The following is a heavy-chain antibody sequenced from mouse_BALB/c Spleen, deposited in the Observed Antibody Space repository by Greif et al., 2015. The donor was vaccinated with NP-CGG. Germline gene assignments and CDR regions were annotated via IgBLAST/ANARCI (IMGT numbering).Heavy chain of an antibody. CDR1: GYTFTSYD. D-gene: IGHD1-1*01. V-gene: IGHV1S56*01. CDR3: ARSGPYYGSSYGYFDV. CDR2: IYPGDGST. J-gene: IGHJ1*01. Sequence: VKVVESGPELVKPGALGKISCKASGYTFTSYDINWVKQRPGQGLEWIGWIYPGDGSTKYNEKFKGKATLTADKSSSTAYMQLSSLTSENSAVYFCARSGPYYGSSYGYFDVWGAGTTVTVSS.